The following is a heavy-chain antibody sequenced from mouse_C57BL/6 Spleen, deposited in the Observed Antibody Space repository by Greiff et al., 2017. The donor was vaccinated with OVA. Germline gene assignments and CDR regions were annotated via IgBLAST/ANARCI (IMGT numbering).Heavy chain of an antibody. CDR2: ISDGGSYT. CDR3: ARDRGLTGTYFDY. Sequence: EVNVVESGGGLVKPGGSLKLSCAASGFTFSSYAMSWVRQTPEKRLEWVATISDGGSYTYYPDNVKGRFTISRDNAKNNLYLQMSHLKSEDTAMYYCARDRGLTGTYFDYWGQGTTLTVSS. V-gene: IGHV5-4*01. J-gene: IGHJ2*01. CDR1: GFTFSSYA. D-gene: IGHD4-1*01.